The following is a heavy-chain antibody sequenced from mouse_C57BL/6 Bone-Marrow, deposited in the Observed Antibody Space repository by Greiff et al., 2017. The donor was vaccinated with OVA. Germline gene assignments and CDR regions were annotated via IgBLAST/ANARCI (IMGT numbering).Heavy chain of an antibody. CDR2: IYPGDGDT. CDR3: ARREGYHWYFDV. CDR1: GYAFSSSW. D-gene: IGHD2-2*01. J-gene: IGHJ1*03. V-gene: IGHV1-82*01. Sequence: VKLMESGPELVKPGASVKISCKASGYAFSSSWMNWVKQRPGKGLEWIGRIYPGDGDTNYNGKFKGKATLTADKSSSTAYMQLSSLTSEDSAVYFCARREGYHWYFDVWGTGTTVTVSS.